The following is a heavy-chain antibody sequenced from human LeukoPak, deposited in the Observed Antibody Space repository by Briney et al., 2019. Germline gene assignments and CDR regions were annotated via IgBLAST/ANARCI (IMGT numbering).Heavy chain of an antibody. CDR2: IKLDVSET. CDR1: GFTFSSYW. Sequence: GGSLRLSCAASGFTFSSYWMTWVRQAPGKGLEWVANIKLDVSETYYVDSVKGRFTISRDNAKNSVHLQMNSLRAEDTAVYYCATRYCSIAACRASSYKCMDVWGKGTTVTVSS. D-gene: IGHD2-2*01. V-gene: IGHV3-7*01. CDR3: ATRYCSIAACRASSYKCMDV. J-gene: IGHJ6*04.